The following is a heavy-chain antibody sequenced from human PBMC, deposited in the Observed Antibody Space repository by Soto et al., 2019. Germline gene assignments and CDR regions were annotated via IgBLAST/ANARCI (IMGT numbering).Heavy chain of an antibody. CDR2: IYYDGNT. V-gene: IGHV4-39*01. D-gene: IGHD6-6*01. Sequence: QLQLQESGPGLVKPSETLSLTCTVSGGSITTSSHYWGWIRQSPGKGLECIGNIYYDGNTYYNPSLKSRVTISLHTSKNQISLRLTSVTDADAAVYYCARSSIDPRVFMYPFAFWGQGTRVTVSS. CDR3: ARSSIDPRVFMYPFAF. CDR1: GGSITTSSHY. J-gene: IGHJ4*02.